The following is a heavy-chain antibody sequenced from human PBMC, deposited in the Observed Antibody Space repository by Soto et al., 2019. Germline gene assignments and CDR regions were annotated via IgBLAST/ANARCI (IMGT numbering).Heavy chain of an antibody. CDR2: ISHTSSTI. D-gene: IGHD3-3*01. Sequence: GGSLRLSCAASRFTFSSSGMNWVRQAPGKGLEWVSYISHTSSTIYYADSVKGRFTISRDNAKNALYLQMNGLRDEDTAVYYCARESWSNTGPAFDPWGQGTLVTVSS. CDR1: RFTFSSSG. CDR3: ARESWSNTGPAFDP. J-gene: IGHJ5*02. V-gene: IGHV3-48*02.